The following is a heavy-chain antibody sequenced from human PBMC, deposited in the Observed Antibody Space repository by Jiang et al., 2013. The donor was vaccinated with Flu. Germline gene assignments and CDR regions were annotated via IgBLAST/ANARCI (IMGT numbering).Heavy chain of an antibody. CDR1: GGSISSSDYY. Sequence: GSGLVKPSETLSLTCTVSGGSISSSDYYWVWIRQPPGKGLEWIGSIYDSGSTYYNPSLKTRVTMSVDTSKNRFSLKLSSVTAADTAVFYCARAQKYSGFELPYFDYWAREPWSPSPQ. V-gene: IGHV4-39*07. J-gene: IGHJ4*02. D-gene: IGHD5-12*01. CDR3: ARAQKYSGFELPYFDY. CDR2: IYDSGST.